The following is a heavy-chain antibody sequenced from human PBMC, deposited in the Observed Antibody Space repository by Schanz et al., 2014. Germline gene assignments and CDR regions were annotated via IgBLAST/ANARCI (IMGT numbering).Heavy chain of an antibody. V-gene: IGHV4-39*01. CDR2: INYSGST. Sequence: QLQVQESGPGLVKPSETLSLSCSFSGGSFSSSSYYWGWIRQPPGKGLEFVGSINYSGSTYYNPSLKSRVPLSVDMPKNPFPRNLRLMTAADTAVYYCARQAGATIPYFDYWGQGTLVTVSS. D-gene: IGHD1-26*01. J-gene: IGHJ4*02. CDR3: ARQAGATIPYFDY. CDR1: GGSFSSSSYY.